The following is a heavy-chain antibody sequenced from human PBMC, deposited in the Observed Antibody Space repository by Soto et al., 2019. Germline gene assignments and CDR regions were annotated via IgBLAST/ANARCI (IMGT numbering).Heavy chain of an antibody. Sequence: EVQLVESGGGLIQPGGSLRLSCAASGFTVSSNYMSWVRQAPGKGLEWVSVIYSGGSTYYADSVKGRFTISRENSKNTLYLQMNSLRAEDTAVYYCARVLRRRDGYNFDYWGQGTLVTVSS. J-gene: IGHJ4*02. CDR3: ARVLRRRDGYNFDY. D-gene: IGHD5-12*01. V-gene: IGHV3-53*01. CDR2: IYSGGST. CDR1: GFTVSSNY.